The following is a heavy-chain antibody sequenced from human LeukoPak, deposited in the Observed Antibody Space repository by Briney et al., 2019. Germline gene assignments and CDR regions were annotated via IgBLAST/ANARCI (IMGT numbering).Heavy chain of an antibody. CDR2: INSDGSST. V-gene: IGHV3-74*01. CDR1: GFTFSSYG. CDR3: ARDGDGYVY. D-gene: IGHD5-24*01. J-gene: IGHJ4*02. Sequence: GGSLRLSCAASGFTFSSYGMSWVRQAPGKGLEWVSRINSDGSSTSYADSVKGRFTISRDNAKNTLYLQMNSLRAEDTAVYYCARDGDGYVYWGQGTLVTVSS.